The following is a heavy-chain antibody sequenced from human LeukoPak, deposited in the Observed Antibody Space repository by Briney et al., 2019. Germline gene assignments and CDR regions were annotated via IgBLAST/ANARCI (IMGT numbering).Heavy chain of an antibody. CDR1: GGSFSGYY. CDR2: INHSGST. J-gene: IGHJ5*02. Sequence: SETLSLTCAVYGGSFSGYYWSWIRQPPGKGLEWIGEINHSGSTNYNPSLKSRVTISVDTSKNQFSLELSSVTAADTAVYYCARHTGSSSSWYRLYNWFDPWGQGTLVTVSS. CDR3: ARHTGSSSSWYRLYNWFDP. D-gene: IGHD6-13*01. V-gene: IGHV4-34*01.